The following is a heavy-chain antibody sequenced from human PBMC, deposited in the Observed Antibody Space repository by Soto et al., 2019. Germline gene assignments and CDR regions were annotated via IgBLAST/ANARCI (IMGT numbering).Heavy chain of an antibody. D-gene: IGHD2-2*01. Sequence: SETLSLTCAVYGGSFSAYSWTWIRQPPGKGLEWIGEINHSGSTNYNPSLKGRAALSVDTSKNQMSLSMSSVTAADTAVYYCARVVIVPAARGHYNYFYMDVWGKGTTVTVSS. CDR3: ARVVIVPAARGHYNYFYMDV. V-gene: IGHV4-34*01. CDR2: INHSGST. J-gene: IGHJ6*03. CDR1: GGSFSAYS.